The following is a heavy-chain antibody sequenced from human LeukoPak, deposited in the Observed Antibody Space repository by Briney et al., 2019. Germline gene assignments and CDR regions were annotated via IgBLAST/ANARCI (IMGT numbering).Heavy chain of an antibody. CDR1: GFAFGSEA. J-gene: IGHJ4*02. V-gene: IGHV3-23*01. CDR3: ARAKYGASQY. D-gene: IGHD4-17*01. Sequence: GGSLRLSCAVSGFAFGSEAMSWVRQSPARGLEWVASISPGGGTTYYADYVKGRFTISRDNAKNSLYLQMNSLRAEDTAVYYCARAKYGASQYWGQGTLVTVSS. CDR2: ISPGGGTT.